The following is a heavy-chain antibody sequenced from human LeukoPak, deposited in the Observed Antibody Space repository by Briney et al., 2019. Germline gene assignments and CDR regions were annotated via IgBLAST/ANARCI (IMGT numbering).Heavy chain of an antibody. J-gene: IGHJ4*02. CDR3: ARDFARSIAARPAMGY. CDR1: GYTFTGYY. V-gene: IGHV1-2*02. D-gene: IGHD6-6*01. Sequence: GASVKVSCKASGYTFTGYYMHWVRQAPGQGLEWMGWINPNSGGTNYAQKFQGRVTMTRDTSISTAYMELSRLRSDDTAVYYCARDFARSIAARPAMGYWDQGTLVTVSS. CDR2: INPNSGGT.